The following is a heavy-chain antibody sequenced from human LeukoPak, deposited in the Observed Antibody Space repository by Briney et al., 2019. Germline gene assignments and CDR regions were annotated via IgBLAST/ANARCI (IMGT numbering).Heavy chain of an antibody. CDR2: ISTGSSYI. V-gene: IGHV3-21*01. Sequence: GGSLRLSCAASGFTFSSYTMNWVRQAPGKGLEWVSSISTGSSYIYYANSVKGRFTISRDNAKNSLYLQMNSLRAEDTAVYYCARDLNYYDSSGYYADWGQGTLVTVSS. J-gene: IGHJ4*02. D-gene: IGHD3-22*01. CDR3: ARDLNYYDSSGYYAD. CDR1: GFTFSSYT.